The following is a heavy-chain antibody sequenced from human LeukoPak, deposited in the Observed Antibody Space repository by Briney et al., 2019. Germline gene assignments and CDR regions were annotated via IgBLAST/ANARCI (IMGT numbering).Heavy chain of an antibody. CDR3: ARSLTTLTYEGY. CDR2: IIGSGGST. J-gene: IGHJ4*02. D-gene: IGHD1-1*01. V-gene: IGHV3-23*01. CDR1: GFTFSSYA. Sequence: GGSLRLSCAASGFTFSSYAMSWVRQAPGKGLEWVSGIIGSGGSTYYADSVKGRFTISRDNSKKILYLQMNSLRAEDTAIYYCARSLTTLTYEGYWGQGTLVTVSS.